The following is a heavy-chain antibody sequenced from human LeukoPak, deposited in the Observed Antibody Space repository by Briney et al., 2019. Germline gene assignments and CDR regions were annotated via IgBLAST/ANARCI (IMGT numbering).Heavy chain of an antibody. CDR3: ASIIAAAGTLVDY. CDR2: IYYSGST. V-gene: IGHV4-39*01. D-gene: IGHD6-13*01. Sequence: EPSETLSLTCTVSGGSISSSSYYWGWIRQPPGKGLEWIGSIYYSGSTYYNPSLKSRVTISVDTSKNQFSLKLSSVTAADTAVYYCASIIAAAGTLVDYWGQGTLVTVSS. CDR1: GGSISSSSYY. J-gene: IGHJ4*02.